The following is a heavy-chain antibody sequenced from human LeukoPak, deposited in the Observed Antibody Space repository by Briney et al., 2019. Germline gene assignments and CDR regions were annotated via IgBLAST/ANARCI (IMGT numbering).Heavy chain of an antibody. CDR2: IYYSGST. CDR3: ARRRYDFWSGYFDY. D-gene: IGHD3-3*01. J-gene: IGHJ4*02. V-gene: IGHV4-39*01. CDR1: GGSISSYY. Sequence: SETLSLTCTVSGGSISSYYWGWIRQPPGKGLEWIGSIYYSGSTYYNPSLKSRVTISVDTSKNQFSLKLSSVTAADTAVYYCARRRYDFWSGYFDYWGQGTLVTVSS.